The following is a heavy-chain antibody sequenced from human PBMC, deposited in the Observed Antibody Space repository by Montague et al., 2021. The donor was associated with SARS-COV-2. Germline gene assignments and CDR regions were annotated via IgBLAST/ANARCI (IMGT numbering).Heavy chain of an antibody. D-gene: IGHD6-6*01. CDR2: INHSGST. V-gene: IGHV4-34*01. Sequence: SETLSLTCAVYGGSFSGYYWSWIRQPPGKGLEWIGEINHSGSTNYNPSLKSRVTISMDTSKNQFSLKLRSVTAADTAVYYCARGVRQLGVRYYYYYIDVWAKGTTATGS. CDR1: GGSFSGYY. J-gene: IGHJ6*03. CDR3: ARGVRQLGVRYYYYYIDV.